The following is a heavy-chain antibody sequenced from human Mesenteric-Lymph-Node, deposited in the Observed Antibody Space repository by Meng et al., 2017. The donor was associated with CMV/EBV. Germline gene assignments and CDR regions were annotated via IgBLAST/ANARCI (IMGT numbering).Heavy chain of an antibody. CDR3: AAARNLYFDL. V-gene: IGHV3-30*02. J-gene: IGHJ2*01. CDR2: IRFDASDK. D-gene: IGHD2-15*01. Sequence: GGSLRLSCAASGFTFNTYGMHWVRQAPGKGLEWVAFIRFDASDKYYADSMKGRFTITRDNSRNTLYLRMNSLGAEDTAVYYCAAARNLYFDLWGHGTLVTVSS. CDR1: GFTFNTYG.